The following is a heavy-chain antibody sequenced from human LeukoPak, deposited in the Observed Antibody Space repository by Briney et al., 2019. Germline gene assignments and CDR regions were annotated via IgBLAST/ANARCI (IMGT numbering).Heavy chain of an antibody. J-gene: IGHJ4*02. CDR1: GFTFSSSG. Sequence: RGGSLRLSCVASGFTFSSSGMHWVRQAPGKGLDWVAVIWYDGSNKYYADSVKGRFTISRDNSKNTLYLQMNSLRAEDTAVYYCARGSGWYVIDYWGQGTLVTVSS. D-gene: IGHD6-19*01. CDR2: IWYDGSNK. CDR3: ARGSGWYVIDY. V-gene: IGHV3-33*01.